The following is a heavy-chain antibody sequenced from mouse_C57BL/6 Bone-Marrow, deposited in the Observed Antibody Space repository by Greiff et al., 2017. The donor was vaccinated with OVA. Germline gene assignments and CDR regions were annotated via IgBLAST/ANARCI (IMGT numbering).Heavy chain of an antibody. V-gene: IGHV1-26*01. J-gene: IGHJ2*01. CDR3: ARRSNRSLDY. CDR1: GYTFTDYY. Sequence: VQLQQSGPELVKPGASVKISCKASGYTFTDYYMNWVKQSHGKSLEWIGDINPNNGGTSYNQKFKGKATLTVDKSSSTAYMELRSLTSEDSAVYYCARRSNRSLDYWGQGTTLTVSS. D-gene: IGHD2-5*01. CDR2: INPNNGGT.